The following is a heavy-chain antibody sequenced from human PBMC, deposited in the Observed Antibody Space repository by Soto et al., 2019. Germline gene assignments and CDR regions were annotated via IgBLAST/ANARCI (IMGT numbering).Heavy chain of an antibody. J-gene: IGHJ6*03. Sequence: SETLSLNCTVSGCSISSSSYYWGWIRQPPGKGLEWIGSIYYSGSTYYNPSLKSRVTISVDTSKNQFSLKLSSVTAADTAVYYCARLAEDCSGGSCYPNSHYYYMDVWGKGTTVTVSS. CDR2: IYYSGST. CDR1: GCSISSSSYY. CDR3: ARLAEDCSGGSCYPNSHYYYMDV. D-gene: IGHD2-15*01. V-gene: IGHV4-39*01.